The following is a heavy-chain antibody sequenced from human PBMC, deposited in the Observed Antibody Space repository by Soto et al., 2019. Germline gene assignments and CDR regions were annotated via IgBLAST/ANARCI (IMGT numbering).Heavy chain of an antibody. V-gene: IGHV4-34*01. CDR2: INHSGST. CDR1: GGSFSGYY. CDR3: ARVNPHTGTTERYYYYYSGMDV. J-gene: IGHJ6*02. D-gene: IGHD1-1*01. Sequence: QVQLQQWGAGLLKPSETLSLTCAVYGGSFSGYYWSWIRQPPGQGLEWIGEINHSGSTNYNPSLKSRVTISVDPSKNQFSLKLSSVTAADTAVYYCARVNPHTGTTERYYYYYSGMDVWGQGTTVTVSS.